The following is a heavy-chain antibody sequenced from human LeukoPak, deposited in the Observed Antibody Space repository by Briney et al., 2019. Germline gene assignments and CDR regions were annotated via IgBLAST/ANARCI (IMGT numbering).Heavy chain of an antibody. CDR1: GFTFAGYA. CDR2: ISDSGGTT. J-gene: IGHJ6*02. CDR3: AKEGRSSHFYYGMDV. V-gene: IGHV3-23*01. Sequence: GGSLRLSCVASGFTFAGYAMSWVRQAPGKGLEWVLGISDSGGTTYYADSVKGRFTISRDNSKNTLYLQMNSLRAEDTAIYYCAKEGRSSHFYYGMDVWGQGTTVTVSS. D-gene: IGHD3-16*02.